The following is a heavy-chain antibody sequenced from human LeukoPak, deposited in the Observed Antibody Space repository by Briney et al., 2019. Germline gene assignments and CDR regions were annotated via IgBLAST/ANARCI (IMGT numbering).Heavy chain of an antibody. CDR3: TTIYTVTTQSLDC. J-gene: IGHJ4*02. CDR1: GFTFSVAW. CDR2: IRSKSDGGTT. Sequence: GGSLRLSCAGSGFTFSVAWMTWVRQPPGKGLEWGGRIRSKSDGGTTDYPAPVKGRFSISRDDSKKTLYLQMNSLRAEDTAVYYCTTIYTVTTQSLDCWGQGTLVTVSS. V-gene: IGHV3-15*01. D-gene: IGHD4-17*01.